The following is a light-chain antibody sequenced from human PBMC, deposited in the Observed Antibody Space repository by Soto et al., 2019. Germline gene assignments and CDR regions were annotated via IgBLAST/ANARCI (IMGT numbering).Light chain of an antibody. Sequence: QSVLTQPPSVSGAPGQRVTISCTGSSSNIGAGYDVHWYQHLPGTAPKFLIHAYSNRPSGVPDRFSSSKSGTSAFLAITGLQPEDEGDYYCQSYDSSLSGWVFGGGTKLTVL. J-gene: IGLJ3*02. CDR1: SSNIGAGYD. CDR3: QSYDSSLSGWV. V-gene: IGLV1-40*01. CDR2: AYS.